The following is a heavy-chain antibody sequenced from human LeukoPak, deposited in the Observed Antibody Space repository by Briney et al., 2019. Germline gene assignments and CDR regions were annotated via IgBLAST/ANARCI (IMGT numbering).Heavy chain of an antibody. D-gene: IGHD3-9*01. CDR3: ARGSINYNSDGYYDNPPLDC. V-gene: IGHV1-46*01. CDR1: GYTFTSYY. CDR2: IYPSGGRT. Sequence: ASVKVSCMASGYTFTSYYVNWVRQAPGQGLEWMGVIYPSGGRTNYTQKIQGRVSVTSVTSTSTVYMEFSRLRSEDTAIYYCARGSINYNSDGYYDNPPLDCWGQGTLVTLSS. J-gene: IGHJ4*02.